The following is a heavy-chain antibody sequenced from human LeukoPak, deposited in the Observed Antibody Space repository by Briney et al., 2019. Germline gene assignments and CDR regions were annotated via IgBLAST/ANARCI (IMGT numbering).Heavy chain of an antibody. CDR3: ARAPYDFWSGYTLYYFDY. CDR1: GYTFTGYY. D-gene: IGHD3-3*01. CDR2: INPNSGGT. J-gene: IGHJ4*02. V-gene: IGHV1-2*02. Sequence: ASVKVSCKASGYTFTGYYMHWVRQAPGQGLEWMEWINPNSGGTNYAQKFQGRVTMTRDTSISTAYMELSRLRSDDTAVYYCARAPYDFWSGYTLYYFDYWGQGTLVTVSS.